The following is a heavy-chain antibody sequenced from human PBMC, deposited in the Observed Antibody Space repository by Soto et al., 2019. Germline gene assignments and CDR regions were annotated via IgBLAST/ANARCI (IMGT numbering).Heavy chain of an antibody. D-gene: IGHD6-13*01. CDR2: INHSGST. CDR3: VGRSSSWYYFAY. J-gene: IGHJ4*02. V-gene: IGHV4-34*01. CDR1: GGSFSGYY. Sequence: QVQLQQWGAGLLKPSETLSLTCAVYGGSFSGYYWSWIRQPPGKGLEWIGEINHSGSTNYNPSLKSRVTISVDTSKNQFSLKLSSVTAADTAVYYCVGRSSSWYYFAYWGQGTLVTVSS.